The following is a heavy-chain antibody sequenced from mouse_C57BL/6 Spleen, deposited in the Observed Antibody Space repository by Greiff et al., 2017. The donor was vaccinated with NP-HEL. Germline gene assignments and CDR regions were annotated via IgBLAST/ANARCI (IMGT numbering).Heavy chain of an antibody. D-gene: IGHD2-3*01. V-gene: IGHV5-9*01. J-gene: IGHJ3*01. CDR3: ARHDGYVSSFAY. CDR1: GFTFSSYT. CDR2: ISGGGGNT. Sequence: VQLKESGGGLVKPGGSLKLSCAASGFTFSSYTMSWVRQTPEKRLEWVATISGGGGNTYYPDSVKGRFTISRDNAKNTLYLQMSSLRSEDTALYYCARHDGYVSSFAYWGQGTLVTVSA.